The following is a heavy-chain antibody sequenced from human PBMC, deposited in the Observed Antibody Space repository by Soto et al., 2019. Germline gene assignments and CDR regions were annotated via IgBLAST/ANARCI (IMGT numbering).Heavy chain of an antibody. Sequence: GSLRLSCAASGFTFSSYAMSWVRQAPGKGLEWVSAISGSGGSTYYADSVKGRFTISRDNSKNTLYLQMNSLRAEDTAVYYCAKDQADGDYVIPEYFQHWGQGTLVTVSS. V-gene: IGHV3-23*01. D-gene: IGHD4-17*01. CDR2: ISGSGGST. CDR1: GFTFSSYA. J-gene: IGHJ1*01. CDR3: AKDQADGDYVIPEYFQH.